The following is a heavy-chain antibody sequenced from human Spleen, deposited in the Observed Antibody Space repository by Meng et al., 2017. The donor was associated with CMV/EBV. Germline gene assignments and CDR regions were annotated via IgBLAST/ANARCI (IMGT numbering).Heavy chain of an antibody. D-gene: IGHD3-22*01. Sequence: ASVKVSCKASGYTFIGYYMHWVRPATGQGLEWMGCINPNSGCPNYAQKCQGRVTMTRDTSITTAYVELSRLRSDNTAVYYFARGGGHYYDSSGHYSNAFDIWGQGTMVTVSS. CDR2: INPNSGCP. V-gene: IGHV1-2*02. CDR1: GYTFIGYY. J-gene: IGHJ3*02. CDR3: ARGGGHYYDSSGHYSNAFDI.